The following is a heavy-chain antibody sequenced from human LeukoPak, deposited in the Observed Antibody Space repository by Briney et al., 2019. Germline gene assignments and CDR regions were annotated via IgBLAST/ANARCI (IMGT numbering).Heavy chain of an antibody. CDR1: GGSISSSSYY. CDR2: IYYSGST. CDR3: ARHSSNIPVTSFDY. Sequence: PSETLSLTCTVSGGSISSSSYYWGWIRQPPGKGLEWIGSIYYSGSTYYNPSLKSRVTISVDTSKNQFSLKLSSVTAADTAVYYCARHSSNIPVTSFDYWGQGTLVTVSS. D-gene: IGHD2/OR15-2a*01. V-gene: IGHV4-39*01. J-gene: IGHJ4*02.